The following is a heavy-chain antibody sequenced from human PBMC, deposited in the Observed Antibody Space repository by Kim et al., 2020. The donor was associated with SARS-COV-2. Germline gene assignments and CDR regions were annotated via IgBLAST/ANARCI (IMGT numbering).Heavy chain of an antibody. D-gene: IGHD6-19*01. CDR3: ARESDGIAVAGGIDY. J-gene: IGHJ4*02. Sequence: QKLQGRVTMTTDTSTSTAYMELRSLRSDDTAVYYCARESDGIAVAGGIDYWGQGTLVTVSS. V-gene: IGHV1-18*01.